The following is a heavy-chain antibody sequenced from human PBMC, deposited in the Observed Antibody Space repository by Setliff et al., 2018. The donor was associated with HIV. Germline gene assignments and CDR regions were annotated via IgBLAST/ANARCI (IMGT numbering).Heavy chain of an antibody. CDR2: VNHSGST. J-gene: IGHJ6*02. CDR3: ARQGAQQELTPFYSYGMDV. D-gene: IGHD3-16*01. CDR1: GGSFSGYY. Sequence: SETLSLTCTVYGGSFSGYYWSWIRQSPGRGLEWIGEVNHSGSTTYNPSLKSRVTISVDTSKNQFSLKLSSVTAADTAVYYCARQGAQQELTPFYSYGMDVWGQGTTVTVSS. V-gene: IGHV4-34*01.